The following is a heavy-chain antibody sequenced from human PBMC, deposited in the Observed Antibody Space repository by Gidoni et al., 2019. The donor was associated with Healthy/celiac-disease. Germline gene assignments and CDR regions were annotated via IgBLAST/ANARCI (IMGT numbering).Heavy chain of an antibody. CDR3: ARDWHSSSYAFDI. CDR1: GCPFSSYA. Sequence: QVQLVQSGAEVKKPGSSVKVSCKASGCPFSSYAISWVRQAPGQGLEWMGGIIPIFGTATYAQKFQGRVTITADESTSTAYMELSSLRSEDTAVYYCARDWHSSSYAFDIWGQGTMVTVSS. D-gene: IGHD6-6*01. V-gene: IGHV1-69*01. J-gene: IGHJ3*02. CDR2: IIPIFGTA.